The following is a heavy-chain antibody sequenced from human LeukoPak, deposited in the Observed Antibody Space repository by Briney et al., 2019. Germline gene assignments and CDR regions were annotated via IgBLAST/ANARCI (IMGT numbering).Heavy chain of an antibody. D-gene: IGHD5-12*01. J-gene: IGHJ3*02. CDR1: GFTFSSYS. Sequence: PGGSLRLSCAASGFTFSSYSMNWVRQAPGKGLEWVSSISSSGTYTYYADSVRGRFTISRDNAKNSLYLQMNSLTAEDTAIYYCTRDVATPGPFDIWGQGTMVTVSS. CDR2: ISSSGTYT. V-gene: IGHV3-21*01. CDR3: TRDVATPGPFDI.